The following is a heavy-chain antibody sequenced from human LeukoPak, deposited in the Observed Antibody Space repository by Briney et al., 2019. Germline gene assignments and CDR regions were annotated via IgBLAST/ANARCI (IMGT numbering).Heavy chain of an antibody. D-gene: IGHD6-6*01. CDR3: ARDGNSSPDY. Sequence: SETLSLTCAVYGGSVSAYYWNWIRQPPGKGLEWIGEIDHSGSTNYNPSLKSRLTISVDTSKNQFSLKLSSVTAADTAVYYCARDGNSSPDYWGQGTLVTVSS. V-gene: IGHV4-34*01. J-gene: IGHJ4*02. CDR1: GGSVSAYY. CDR2: IDHSGST.